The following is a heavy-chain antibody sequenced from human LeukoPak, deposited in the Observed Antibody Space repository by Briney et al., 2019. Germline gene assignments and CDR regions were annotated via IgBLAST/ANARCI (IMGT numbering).Heavy chain of an antibody. CDR2: IKQDGSAK. V-gene: IGHV3-7*01. D-gene: IGHD6-13*01. CDR3: ARDLLSAAAGQLDY. J-gene: IGHJ4*02. Sequence: GGSLRLSCTASGFTFSSFWMSWVRQAPGKGLEWVANIKQDGSAKYYVDSVKGRFTISRDNAKNSLYLQMNSLGAEDTAVYFCARDLLSAAAGQLDYWGQGTLVTVSS. CDR1: GFTFSSFW.